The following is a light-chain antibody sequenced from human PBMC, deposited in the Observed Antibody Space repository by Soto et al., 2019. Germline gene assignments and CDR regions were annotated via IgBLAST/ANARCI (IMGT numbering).Light chain of an antibody. CDR3: QQYGSSRT. J-gene: IGKJ1*01. CDR2: GAS. CDR1: QSVSNK. Sequence: EIVLTQSPGTLSLSPGERATLSCRASQSVSNKLAWYQQEPGQAPRLLIYGASSRATGIPDRFSGSGSGTDFTLTISRLEPEDFAVYYCQQYGSSRTFGQGTKVDI. V-gene: IGKV3-20*01.